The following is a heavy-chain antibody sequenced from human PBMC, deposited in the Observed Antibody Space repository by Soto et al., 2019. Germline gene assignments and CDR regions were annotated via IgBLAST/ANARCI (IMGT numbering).Heavy chain of an antibody. D-gene: IGHD5-12*01. Sequence: QVQLVQSGAEVKEPGSSVKVSCKASGGTFSTSTFTWVRQAPGQGLEWMGRIIPILDTADCAQKFQGRVTITADKSTSTAFMELSSLRSEDTGIYYCARDSPIWSVFSGYDAIDLWGQGTLVTVSP. CDR1: GGTFSTST. CDR2: IIPILDTA. V-gene: IGHV1-69*08. CDR3: ARDSPIWSVFSGYDAIDL. J-gene: IGHJ4*02.